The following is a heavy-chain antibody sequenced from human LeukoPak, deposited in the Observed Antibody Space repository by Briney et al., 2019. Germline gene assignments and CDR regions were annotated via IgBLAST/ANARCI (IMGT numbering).Heavy chain of an antibody. CDR2: SSPYNGNT. CDR1: GFTFTTYG. D-gene: IGHD6-19*01. J-gene: IGHJ4*02. Sequence: EASVKVSCKASGFTFTTYGVTWVRQAPGQGLEWMGWSSPYNGNTNYAQKLRGRVTMTTDTSTSTAYMELRSLRSDDTAVYYCARGGTSGWRTPNDDYWGQGTLVTVSS. V-gene: IGHV1-18*01. CDR3: ARGGTSGWRTPNDDY.